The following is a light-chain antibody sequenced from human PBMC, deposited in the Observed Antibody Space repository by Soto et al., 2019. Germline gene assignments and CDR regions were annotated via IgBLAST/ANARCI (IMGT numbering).Light chain of an antibody. CDR2: AAS. J-gene: IGKJ5*01. V-gene: IGKV1D-12*01. CDR3: QQTNTFPST. CDR1: QGIGSW. Sequence: DIQMTQSPSSVSASVGDRVTITCRASQGIGSWLAWYQHKPGKAPKLLIYAASNLQGGVPSRFSGSGSVTDFALTINSLQPEDFATYYCQQTNTFPSTFGQGTRLEIK.